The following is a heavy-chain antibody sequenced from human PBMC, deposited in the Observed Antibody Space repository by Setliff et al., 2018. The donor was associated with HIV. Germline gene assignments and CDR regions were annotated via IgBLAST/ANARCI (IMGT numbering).Heavy chain of an antibody. CDR2: MNPNSGNT. CDR3: ARDDGFDI. Sequence: PGESLKVSCKASGYTFTSYDINWVRQATGQGLEWMGWMNPNSGNTGYAQKFQGRVSMTRDTSISTAYMELSRLRSDDTAVYYCARDDGFDIWGQGTMVTVSS. J-gene: IGHJ3*02. V-gene: IGHV1-8*02. CDR1: GYTFTSYD.